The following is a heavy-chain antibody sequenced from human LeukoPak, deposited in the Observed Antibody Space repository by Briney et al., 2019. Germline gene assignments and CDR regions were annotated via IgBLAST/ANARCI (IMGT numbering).Heavy chain of an antibody. V-gene: IGHV5-10-1*01. CDR1: GYSFTSYW. Sequence: GESLKISCKGSGYSFTSYWISWVRQMPGKGLEWMGRIDPSDSYTNYSPSFQGHVTISADKSISTAYLQWSSLKASDTAMYYCARRRKAYDSSGYYLYYLDYWGQGTLVTVSS. CDR3: ARRRKAYDSSGYYLYYLDY. D-gene: IGHD3-22*01. J-gene: IGHJ4*02. CDR2: IDPSDSYT.